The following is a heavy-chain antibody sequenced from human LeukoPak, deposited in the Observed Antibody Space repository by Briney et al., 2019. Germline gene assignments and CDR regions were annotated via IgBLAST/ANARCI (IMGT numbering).Heavy chain of an antibody. CDR3: ARQRAIFGVVSLGDAFDI. CDR1: GYSFTSYW. D-gene: IGHD3-3*01. CDR2: IYPGDSDT. J-gene: IGHJ3*02. V-gene: IGHV5-51*01. Sequence: GESLKISCKGSGYSFTSYWIGWVRQMPGKGLEWMGIIYPGDSDTRYSPSFQGQVTISADKSISTAYLQWCSLKASDTAMYYCARQRAIFGVVSLGDAFDIWGQGTMVTVSS.